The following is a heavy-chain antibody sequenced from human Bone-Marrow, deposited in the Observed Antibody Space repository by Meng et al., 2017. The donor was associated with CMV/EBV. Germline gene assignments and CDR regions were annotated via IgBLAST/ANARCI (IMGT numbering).Heavy chain of an antibody. J-gene: IGHJ4*02. CDR2: IYQSGST. D-gene: IGHD3-16*01. CDR3: ARMSRSTSYWGGDYFAS. CDR1: GGSFSSNRFF. Sequence: SETLSLTCKVSGGSFSSNRFFWSWIRQHPEKGLELIAYIYQSGSTNYNPSLRSRAAISMDKSRNVFSLTLSSVTGADTAVYYCARMSRSTSYWGGDYFASWGQGIRATVPS. V-gene: IGHV4-31*03.